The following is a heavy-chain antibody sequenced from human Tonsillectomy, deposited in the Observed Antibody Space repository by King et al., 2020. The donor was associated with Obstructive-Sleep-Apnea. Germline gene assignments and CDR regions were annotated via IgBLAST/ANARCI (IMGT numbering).Heavy chain of an antibody. J-gene: IGHJ4*02. CDR2: ISSSSSYT. V-gene: IGHV3-11*06. Sequence: VQLVESGGGLVRPGGSLRLSCAASAFTFSDYYMNWIRQAPGKGLEWVSYISSSSSYTNYADSVKGRFTISRDNAKNSLYLQMNSLRAEDTAVYYCAREIPTEYFFAYWGQGTLVTVSS. D-gene: IGHD1-14*01. CDR1: AFTFSDYY. CDR3: AREIPTEYFFAY.